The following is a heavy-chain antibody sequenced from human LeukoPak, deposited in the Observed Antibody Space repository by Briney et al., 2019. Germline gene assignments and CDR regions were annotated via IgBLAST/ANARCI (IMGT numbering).Heavy chain of an antibody. D-gene: IGHD2-2*01. V-gene: IGHV3-9*03. Sequence: GGSLRLSCAASGFTFDDYAMHWVRQAPGKGLEWVSGISWNSGSIGYADSVKGRFTISRDNAKNSLYLQMNSLRAEDMALYYCAKDTREVPSHFMDVWGKGTTVTVSS. J-gene: IGHJ6*03. CDR3: AKDTREVPSHFMDV. CDR2: ISWNSGSI. CDR1: GFTFDDYA.